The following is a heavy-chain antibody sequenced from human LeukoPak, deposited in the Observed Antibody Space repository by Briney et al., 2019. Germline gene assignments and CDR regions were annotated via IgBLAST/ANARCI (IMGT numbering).Heavy chain of an antibody. J-gene: IGHJ2*01. CDR1: GFNFDDYA. CDR3: TRRAARWQFDL. D-gene: IGHD5-24*01. CDR2: INWKTGNG. V-gene: IGHV3-9*01. Sequence: GGSLKLSCAVSGFNFDDYAMHWVRQAPGRGLEWVSGINWKTGNGIYADSVKGRFTISRDNAKNSLYLQMSSLRAEDTALYYCTRRAARWQFDLWGRGTLLTVSS.